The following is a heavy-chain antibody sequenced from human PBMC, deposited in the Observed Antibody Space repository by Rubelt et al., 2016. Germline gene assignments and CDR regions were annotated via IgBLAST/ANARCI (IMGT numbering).Heavy chain of an antibody. V-gene: IGHV1-2*02. CDR3: ARGLGYCSSTSCRTRWFDP. CDR2: VRPKSGVT. Sequence: EWIGYVRPKSGVTHYAQEFQGRVTMTRDTSISTAYMELSRLRSDDTAVYYCARGLGYCSSTSCRTRWFDPWGQGTLVTVSS. D-gene: IGHD2-2*01. J-gene: IGHJ5*02.